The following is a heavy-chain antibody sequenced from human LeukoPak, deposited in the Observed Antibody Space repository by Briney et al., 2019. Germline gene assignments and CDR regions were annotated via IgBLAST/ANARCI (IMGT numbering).Heavy chain of an antibody. V-gene: IGHV4-39*01. J-gene: IGHJ2*01. CDR2: IYYTRST. Sequence: SETLSLTCTVSGGSISSSSYYWGWIRQPRGKGLEWIGSIYYTRSTYYNPSLKSRVTISVDTSKNQFSLKLTSVTAADTAVCYCARGVTMIVVVIHDWYFDLWGRGTLVTVSS. D-gene: IGHD3-22*01. CDR1: GGSISSSSYY. CDR3: ARGVTMIVVVIHDWYFDL.